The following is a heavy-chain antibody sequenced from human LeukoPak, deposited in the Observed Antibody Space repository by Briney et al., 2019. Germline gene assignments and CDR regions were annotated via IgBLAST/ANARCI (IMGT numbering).Heavy chain of an antibody. CDR1: GFTVSSNY. CDR2: IYSGGST. Sequence: GGSLRLSCAASGFTVSSNYMSWVRQAPGKGLGWVSLIYSGGSTYYADSLKGRFTISRDNSKNTLYLQMDSLRAEDTAVYYCARVPYSTGTYDYWGQGTLVTVSS. CDR3: ARVPYSTGTYDY. J-gene: IGHJ4*02. D-gene: IGHD6-19*01. V-gene: IGHV3-66*01.